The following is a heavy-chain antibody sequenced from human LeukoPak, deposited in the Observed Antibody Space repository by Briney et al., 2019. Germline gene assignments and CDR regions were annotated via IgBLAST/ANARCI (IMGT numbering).Heavy chain of an antibody. J-gene: IGHJ4*02. D-gene: IGHD3-9*01. CDR2: ISGSGGST. CDR1: GFTVSSNY. Sequence: PGGSLRLSCAASGFTVSSNYMSWVRQAPGKGLEWVSAISGSGGSTYYAESVKGRFTISRDNSKNTLYLQMNSLRAEDTAVYYCAKAVWDILTGFPRDWGQGTLVTVSS. V-gene: IGHV3-23*01. CDR3: AKAVWDILTGFPRD.